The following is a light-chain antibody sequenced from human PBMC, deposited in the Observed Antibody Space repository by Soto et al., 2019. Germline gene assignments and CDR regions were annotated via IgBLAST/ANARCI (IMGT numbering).Light chain of an antibody. V-gene: IGKV3D-20*02. J-gene: IGKJ5*01. CDR3: QQRSNWPPSIT. CDR1: QSVSNNY. CDR2: GAS. Sequence: EIVLTQSPGTLSLSPGERATLSCRASQSVSNNYLAWYQQKPGQAPRLLIYGASNRATGIPDRFSGSGSGTEFTLTISSLQSEDFAVYYCQQRSNWPPSITFGQGTRLENK.